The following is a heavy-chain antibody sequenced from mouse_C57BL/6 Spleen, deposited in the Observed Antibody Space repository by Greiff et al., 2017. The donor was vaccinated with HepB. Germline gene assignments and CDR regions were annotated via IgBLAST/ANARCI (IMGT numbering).Heavy chain of an antibody. D-gene: IGHD2-1*01. CDR3: ARELLWYHAMDY. CDR2: INPSNGGT. Sequence: QVQLKQPGTELVKPGASVKLSCKASGYTFTSYWMHWVKQRPGQGLEWIGNINPSNGGTNYNEKFKSKATLTVDKSSSTAYMQLSSLTSEDSAVYYCARELLWYHAMDYWGQGTSVTVSS. V-gene: IGHV1-53*01. CDR1: GYTFTSYW. J-gene: IGHJ4*01.